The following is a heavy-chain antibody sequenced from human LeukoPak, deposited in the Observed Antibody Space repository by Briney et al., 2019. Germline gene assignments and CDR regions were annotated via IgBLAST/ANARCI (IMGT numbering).Heavy chain of an antibody. CDR3: AKGWGGSYYDY. V-gene: IGHV3-23*01. CDR2: ISGSGGNT. Sequence: PGGSLRLSCAASGFTFSSYAMSWVRQAPGKGLEWVSTISGSGGNTYYADSVKGRFTISRDNSKNTLYLQMNSLRVEDTAVYYCAKGWGGSYYDYWGQGTLVTVSS. D-gene: IGHD3-10*01. CDR1: GFTFSSYA. J-gene: IGHJ4*02.